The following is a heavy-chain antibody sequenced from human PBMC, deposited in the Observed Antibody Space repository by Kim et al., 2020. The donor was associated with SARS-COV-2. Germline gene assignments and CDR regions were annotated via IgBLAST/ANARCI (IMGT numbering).Heavy chain of an antibody. CDR3: ARAHDDSSGHRSFFDY. J-gene: IGHJ4*02. Sequence: GGSLRLSCAASGFTFNSYDMHWVRQATGKGLEWVSVIGTAGDTYYQGSVKGRITISRENANNYLYLQMNSRRAGDTAVYYCARAHDDSSGHRSFFDYWGQGTLVPVSS. V-gene: IGHV3-13*01. CDR1: GFTFNSYD. CDR2: IGTAGDT. D-gene: IGHD3-22*01.